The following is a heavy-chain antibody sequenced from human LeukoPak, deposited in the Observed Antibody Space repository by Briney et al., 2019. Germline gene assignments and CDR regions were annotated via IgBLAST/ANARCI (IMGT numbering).Heavy chain of an antibody. D-gene: IGHD3-22*01. Sequence: GGSLRLSCAASGFTFSSYGMHWVRQAPGKGLEWVAFIRYDGSNKYYADSVKGRFTTSRDNSKNTLYLRMNSLRAEDTAVYYCAKGSNYYDSSGYYFWGQGTLVTVSS. CDR2: IRYDGSNK. CDR3: AKGSNYYDSSGYYF. J-gene: IGHJ4*02. V-gene: IGHV3-30*02. CDR1: GFTFSSYG.